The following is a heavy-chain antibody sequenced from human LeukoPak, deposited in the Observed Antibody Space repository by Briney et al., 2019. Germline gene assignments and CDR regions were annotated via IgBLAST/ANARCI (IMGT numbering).Heavy chain of an antibody. Sequence: SVKVSCKASGGTLSSYAISWVRQAPGQGLEWMGGIIPIFGTANYAQKFQGRVTITADDSTRTPYMELRSLRSEDTAVYYCARESWGSIGIYNWFDPWGQGTLVTVSS. D-gene: IGHD3-16*01. J-gene: IGHJ5*02. V-gene: IGHV1-69*01. CDR2: IIPIFGTA. CDR3: ARESWGSIGIYNWFDP. CDR1: GGTLSSYA.